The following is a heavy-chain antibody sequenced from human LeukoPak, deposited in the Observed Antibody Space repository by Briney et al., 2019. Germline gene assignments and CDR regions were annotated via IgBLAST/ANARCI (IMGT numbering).Heavy chain of an antibody. J-gene: IGHJ4*02. V-gene: IGHV3-21*01. CDR2: ISSISSYM. CDR3: ARDGYGDYAFDY. D-gene: IGHD4-17*01. CDR1: GFTFSTYS. Sequence: GGSLRLSCAASGFTFSTYSINWVRQAPGKGPEWVSSISSISSYMYYADSVKGRFIISRDNAKNSLYLQMNSLRAEDTAVYYCARDGYGDYAFDYWGQGTLVAVSS.